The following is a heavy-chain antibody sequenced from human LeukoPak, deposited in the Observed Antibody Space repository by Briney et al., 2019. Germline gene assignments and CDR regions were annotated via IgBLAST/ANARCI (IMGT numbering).Heavy chain of an antibody. J-gene: IGHJ4*02. V-gene: IGHV4-59*01. Sequence: SETLSLTCTVSGGSISSYYWSWIRQPPGKGLEWIGDIYYSGSTNYNPSLKSRVTISVDTSKNQFSLKLSSVTAADTAVYYCASQPGLAGFSFDYWGQGTLVTVSS. CDR3: ASQPGLAGFSFDY. CDR1: GGSISSYY. CDR2: IYYSGST. D-gene: IGHD6-19*01.